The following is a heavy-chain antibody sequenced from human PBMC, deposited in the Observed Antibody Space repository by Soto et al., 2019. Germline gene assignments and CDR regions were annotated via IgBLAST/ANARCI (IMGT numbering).Heavy chain of an antibody. CDR3: AKAHDYSNYYFDY. Sequence: GGSLRLSCAASGFTFDDYAMHWVRQAPGKGLEWVSGISWNSGSIGYADSVKGRFTISRDNAKNSLYLQMNSLRAEDTALYYCAKAHDYSNYYFDYWGQGTLVTVSS. V-gene: IGHV3-9*01. D-gene: IGHD4-4*01. CDR2: ISWNSGSI. J-gene: IGHJ4*02. CDR1: GFTFDDYA.